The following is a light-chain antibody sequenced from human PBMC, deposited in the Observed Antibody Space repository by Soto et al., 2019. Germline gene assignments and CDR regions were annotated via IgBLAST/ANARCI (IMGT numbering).Light chain of an antibody. J-gene: IGLJ2*01. CDR3: QAWDSSTVV. CDR2: QDS. CDR1: KLGDTY. V-gene: IGLV3-1*01. Sequence: SYDLPQPPSVSVSPGQTASITGSGDKLGDTYACWYQQKPGQSPVLVIYQDSKRPSGIPERFSGSNSGNTATLTISGTQAMDEADDYCQAWDSSTVVFGGGTKLTVL.